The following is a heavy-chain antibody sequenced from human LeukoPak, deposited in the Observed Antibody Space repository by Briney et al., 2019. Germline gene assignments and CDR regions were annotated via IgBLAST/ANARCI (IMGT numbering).Heavy chain of an antibody. Sequence: PGGSLRLSCAASGFTVSSNYMSWVRQAPGQVLEWVSVIYIGGSTYYAGSVKGRFTISRDDAKNTLYLQMNSLRAEDTAVYYCARSSGSYNHWGQGTLVTVSS. D-gene: IGHD1-26*01. CDR2: IYIGGST. CDR1: GFTVSSNY. V-gene: IGHV3-66*01. J-gene: IGHJ4*02. CDR3: ARSSGSYNH.